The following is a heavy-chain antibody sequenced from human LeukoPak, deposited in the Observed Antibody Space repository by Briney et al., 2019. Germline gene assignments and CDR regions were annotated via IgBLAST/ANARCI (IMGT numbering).Heavy chain of an antibody. CDR1: GFTFSSYS. D-gene: IGHD2-2*01. J-gene: IGHJ5*02. Sequence: GGSLRLSCAASGFTFSSYSMNWVRQAPGKGLEWVSSISSSSSYIYYADSVKGRFTISRDNAKNSLYLQMNSLRAEDTAVYYCARTPRYCSSTSCYDDWFDPWGQGTLVTVSS. V-gene: IGHV3-21*01. CDR3: ARTPRYCSSTSCYDDWFDP. CDR2: ISSSSSYI.